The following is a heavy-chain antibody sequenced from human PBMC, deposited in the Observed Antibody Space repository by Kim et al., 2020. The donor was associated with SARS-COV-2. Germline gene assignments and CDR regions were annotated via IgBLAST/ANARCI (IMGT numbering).Heavy chain of an antibody. V-gene: IGHV1-3*01. D-gene: IGHD3-9*01. J-gene: IGHJ4*02. Sequence: GRVTITRDTSASTAYMELSSLRSEDTAVYYCARCTRTYYDILTGGSYFDYWGQGTLVTVSS. CDR3: ARCTRTYYDILTGGSYFDY.